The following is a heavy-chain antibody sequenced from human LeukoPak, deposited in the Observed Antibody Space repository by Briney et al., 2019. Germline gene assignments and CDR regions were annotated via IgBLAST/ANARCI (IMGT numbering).Heavy chain of an antibody. CDR3: VSVGGWSREDYKADAFDI. V-gene: IGHV1-18*01. CDR1: GYTFTSYG. CDR2: ISAYNGNT. Sequence: ASVKVSCKASGYTFTSYGISWVRQAPGQGLEWMGWISAYNGNTNYAQKVQGRVTMTADTSTSTNYLELRSLRSYDTAVHYCVSVGGWSREDYKADAFDIWGQGTMVTVSS. J-gene: IGHJ3*02. D-gene: IGHD6-19*01.